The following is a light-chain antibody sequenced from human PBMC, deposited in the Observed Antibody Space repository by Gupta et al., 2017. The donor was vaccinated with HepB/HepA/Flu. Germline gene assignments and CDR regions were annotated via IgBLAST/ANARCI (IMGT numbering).Light chain of an antibody. V-gene: IGKV3-20*01. J-gene: IGKJ1*01. CDR1: QSVTSNY. Sequence: IVLTQSPGTLSLSPGERATLSCRASQSVTSNYLAWYQQKPGQAPRLLNYGASRRATDIPDSCSGSGSGTDFTLTISRVEPEDFSVYCCQQYGLSPTTFGQGTKVEI. CDR2: GAS. CDR3: QQYGLSPTT.